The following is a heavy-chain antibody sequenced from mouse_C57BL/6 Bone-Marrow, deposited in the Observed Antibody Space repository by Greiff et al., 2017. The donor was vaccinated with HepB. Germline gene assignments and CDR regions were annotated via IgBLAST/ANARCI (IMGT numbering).Heavy chain of an antibody. CDR3: ARKAQATYAMDY. D-gene: IGHD3-2*02. J-gene: IGHJ4*01. CDR2: INTNNGGT. V-gene: IGHV1-18*01. CDR1: GYTLTDYN. Sequence: EVQLQQSGPELVKPGASVKIPCKASGYTLTDYNLDWVKQSHGKSLEWIGDINTNNGGTIYNQKFKGKATLTVEKSSSTAYMELRSLTSEDTAVYYCARKAQATYAMDYWGQGTSVTVSS.